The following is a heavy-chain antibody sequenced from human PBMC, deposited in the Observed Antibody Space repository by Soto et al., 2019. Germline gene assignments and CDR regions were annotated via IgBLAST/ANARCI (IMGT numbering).Heavy chain of an antibody. CDR3: AGGGGEYCSSTSCYLGS. D-gene: IGHD2-2*01. J-gene: IGHJ5*02. CDR1: GGTFSSYT. V-gene: IGHV1-69*02. Sequence: QVPLVQSGAEVKKPGSSVKVSCKASGGTFSSYTISWVRQAPGQGLEWMGRIIPILGIANYAQKFQGRVTITADKTTSTACMGGSSLGSEDTAVYYWAGGGGEYCSSTSCYLGSWGQGTLVTVSS. CDR2: IIPILGIA.